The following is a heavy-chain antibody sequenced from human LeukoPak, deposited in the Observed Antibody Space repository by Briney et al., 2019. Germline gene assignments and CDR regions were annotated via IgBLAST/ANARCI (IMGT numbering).Heavy chain of an antibody. CDR1: GGTFSSYA. CDR3: ASRNYDSSGYSSPIDRGDAFDI. V-gene: IGHV1-69*05. J-gene: IGHJ3*02. D-gene: IGHD3-22*01. CDR2: IIPIFGTA. Sequence: ASVNVSCMASGGTFSSYAISWVRQAPGEGREWMGRIIPIFGTANYAQKFQCRVTITTDESTSTAYMEMSSLRSEDTAVYYCASRNYDSSGYSSPIDRGDAFDIWGQGTMVTVSS.